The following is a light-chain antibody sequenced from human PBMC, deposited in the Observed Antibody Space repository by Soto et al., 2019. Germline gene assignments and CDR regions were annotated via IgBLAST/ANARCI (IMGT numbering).Light chain of an antibody. V-gene: IGLV2-8*01. CDR3: SSYAGNNHYV. J-gene: IGLJ1*01. Sequence: QSVLTQPPSASGSPGQSATISCTGTSSDVGGYKYVSWYQQHPGKAPKLMIYEVSKRPSGVPDRFSGSKSGNTASLTVSGLQAEDEADYYCSSYAGNNHYVFGTGTKVTVL. CDR2: EVS. CDR1: SSDVGGYKY.